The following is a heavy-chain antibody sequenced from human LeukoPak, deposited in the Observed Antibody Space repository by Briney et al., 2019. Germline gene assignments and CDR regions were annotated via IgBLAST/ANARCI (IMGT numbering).Heavy chain of an antibody. J-gene: IGHJ3*02. CDR1: GFTFSSYS. V-gene: IGHV3-21*01. D-gene: IGHD6-19*01. Sequence: KTGGSLRLSCAASGFTFSSYSMNWVRQAPGKGLEWVSSISSSSSYIYYADSVKGRFTISRDNAKNSLYLQMNSLRAEDTAVYHCAKDRSSGGNAFDIWGQGTMVTVS. CDR3: AKDRSSGGNAFDI. CDR2: ISSSSSYI.